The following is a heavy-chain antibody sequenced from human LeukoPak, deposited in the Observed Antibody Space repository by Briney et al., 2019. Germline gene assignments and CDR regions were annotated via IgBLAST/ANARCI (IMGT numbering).Heavy chain of an antibody. D-gene: IGHD2-15*01. V-gene: IGHV3-11*06. CDR2: ITSSSYT. Sequence: KPGGSLRLSCAASVFTFSDYYMSWVRQAPGKGLEWVSYITSSSYTNYADSVKDRFTISRDNAKNSLYLQMNNLRAEDTAIYYCARLVVVAATPGYFDYWGQGTLVTVSS. CDR3: ARLVVVAATPGYFDY. CDR1: VFTFSDYY. J-gene: IGHJ4*02.